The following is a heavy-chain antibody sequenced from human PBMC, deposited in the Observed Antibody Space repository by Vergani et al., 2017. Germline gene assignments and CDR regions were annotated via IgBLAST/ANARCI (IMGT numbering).Heavy chain of an antibody. CDR2: VNHGGST. V-gene: IGHV4-34*01. CDR3: ASIARATTRGNPPPDY. Sequence: QVQLQEWGAGLLKTSETLSLTCGVSGGSFSDYYWSWIRQAPGMGLEWIGEVNHGGSTNYNPSLKSRVSISVDTSKNKFSLQLTSVTAADSALYFCASIARATTRGNPPPDYWGQGILVTVSS. D-gene: IGHD1-14*01. CDR1: GGSFSDYY. J-gene: IGHJ4*02.